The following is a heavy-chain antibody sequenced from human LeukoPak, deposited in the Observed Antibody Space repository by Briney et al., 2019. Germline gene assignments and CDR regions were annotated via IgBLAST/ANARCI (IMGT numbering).Heavy chain of an antibody. CDR1: GGSFSGYY. CDR2: INHSGST. J-gene: IGHJ4*02. Sequence: SETLSLTCAVYGGSFSGYYWSWIRQPPGKGLERIGEINHSGSTNYNPSLKSRVTISVDTSKNQFSLKLSSVTAADTAVYYCARGSYFTMIVVTLAGYFDYWGQGTLVTVSS. V-gene: IGHV4-34*01. D-gene: IGHD3-22*01. CDR3: ARGSYFTMIVVTLAGYFDY.